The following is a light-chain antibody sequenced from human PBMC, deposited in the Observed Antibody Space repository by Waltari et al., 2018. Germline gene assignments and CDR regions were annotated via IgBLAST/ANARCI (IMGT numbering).Light chain of an antibody. Sequence: SYDLTQPPSLSVSPGQTATIDCTGANLPKLYAYWYQQKPGQAPLLVISKDTERPSGIPERFSGSSSGTTVTLTISGVRAEDEGDYYCQSTDSSSTYTVFGGGTKLTVL. CDR2: KDT. CDR1: NLPKLY. J-gene: IGLJ3*02. CDR3: QSTDSSSTYTV. V-gene: IGLV3-25*03.